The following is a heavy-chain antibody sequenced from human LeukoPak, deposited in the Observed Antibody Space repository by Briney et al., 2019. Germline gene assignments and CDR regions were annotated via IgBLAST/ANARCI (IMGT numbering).Heavy chain of an antibody. CDR1: GGSISSYY. J-gene: IGHJ4*02. CDR3: ARESAMGNIDY. D-gene: IGHD5-18*01. Sequence: SETLSLTCTVSGGSISSYYWSWIRQPPGKGLEWIGEINHSGSTNYNPSLKSRVTISVDTSKNQFSLKLSSVTAADTAVYYCARESAMGNIDYWGQGTLVTVSS. V-gene: IGHV4-34*01. CDR2: INHSGST.